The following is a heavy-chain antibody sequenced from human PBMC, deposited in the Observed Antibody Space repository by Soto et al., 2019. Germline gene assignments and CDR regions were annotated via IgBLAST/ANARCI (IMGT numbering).Heavy chain of an antibody. Sequence: QVQLQESGPGLVKPSQTLSLTCTVSGGSISSGGYYWSWIRQHPGKGLEWIGYIYYSGSTYYNPSLKSRVTISVDTSKNQFSLKLSSVTAADTAVDYGARGDMVRGVTQFDYWGQGTLVNVSS. CDR3: ARGDMVRGVTQFDY. V-gene: IGHV4-31*03. D-gene: IGHD3-10*01. CDR2: IYYSGST. CDR1: GGSISSGGYY. J-gene: IGHJ4*02.